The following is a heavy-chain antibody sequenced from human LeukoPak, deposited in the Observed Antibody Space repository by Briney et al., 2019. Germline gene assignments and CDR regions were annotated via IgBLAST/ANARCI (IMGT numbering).Heavy chain of an antibody. D-gene: IGHD4-17*01. CDR1: GFTFSDYY. CDR2: ISSSSSYT. CDR3: ARDRGRGDYARWAFDI. Sequence: PGGSLRLSCAASGFTFSDYYMSWIRQAPGKGLEWVSYISSSSSYTNYADSVKGRFTISRDNAKNSLYLQMNSLRAEDTAVYYCARDRGRGDYARWAFDIWGQGTMVTVSS. J-gene: IGHJ3*02. V-gene: IGHV3-11*06.